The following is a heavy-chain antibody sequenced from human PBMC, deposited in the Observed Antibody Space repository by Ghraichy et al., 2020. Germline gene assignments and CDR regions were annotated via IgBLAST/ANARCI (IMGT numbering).Heavy chain of an antibody. CDR3: ATLEVDSSGYYLRY. CDR1: GGLNSSYY. CDR2: IYYSGST. Sequence: SETLSLTCIVYGGLNSSYYWSWIRPHPGTGLEWIGYIYYSGSTNYNPSLKSRVTISVDTSKNQFSLKLSSVTAADTAVYYCATLEVDSSGYYLRYWGQGTLVTVSS. V-gene: IGHV4-59*01. D-gene: IGHD3-22*01. J-gene: IGHJ4*02.